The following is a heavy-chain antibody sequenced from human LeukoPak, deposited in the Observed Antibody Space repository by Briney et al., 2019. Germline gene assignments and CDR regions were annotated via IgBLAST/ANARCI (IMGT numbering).Heavy chain of an antibody. CDR3: ATYYYDSSGYYSVPLIFDY. V-gene: IGHV1-69*13. CDR2: IIPIFGTA. J-gene: IGHJ4*02. D-gene: IGHD3-22*01. CDR1: GGTFSSYA. Sequence: SVKVSCKASGGTFSSYAISWVRQVPGQGLEWMGGIIPIFGTANYAQKFQGRVTITADESTSTAYMELSSLRSEDTAVYYCATYYYDSSGYYSVPLIFDYWGQGTLVTVSS.